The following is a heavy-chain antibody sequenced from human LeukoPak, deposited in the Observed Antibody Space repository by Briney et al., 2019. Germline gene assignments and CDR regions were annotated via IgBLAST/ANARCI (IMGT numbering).Heavy chain of an antibody. D-gene: IGHD3-3*01. J-gene: IGHJ4*02. CDR3: ARDQTYYDFWSGHTPLFDY. CDR2: ISAYNGNT. CDR1: GYTFTSYG. Sequence: ASVKVSCKASGYTFTSYGISWVRQAPGRGLEWMGWISAYNGNTNYAQKLQGRVTMTTDTSTSTAYMELRSLRSDDTAVYYCARDQTYYDFWSGHTPLFDYWGQGTLVTVSS. V-gene: IGHV1-18*01.